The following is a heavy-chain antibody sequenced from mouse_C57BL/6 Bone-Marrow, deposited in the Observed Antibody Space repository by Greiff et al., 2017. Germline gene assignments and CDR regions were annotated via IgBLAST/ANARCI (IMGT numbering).Heavy chain of an antibody. CDR2: IDPETGGT. J-gene: IGHJ2*01. Sequence: VQRVESGAELVRPGASVTLSCKASGYTFTDYEMHWVKQTPVHGLAWIGAIDPETGGTAYNQKFKGKAILTADKSSSTAYMELRSLTSEDSAVYYCTSSGLGDYWGQGSTLTVS. CDR1: GYTFTDYE. V-gene: IGHV1-15*01. CDR3: TSSGLGDY. D-gene: IGHD3-1*01.